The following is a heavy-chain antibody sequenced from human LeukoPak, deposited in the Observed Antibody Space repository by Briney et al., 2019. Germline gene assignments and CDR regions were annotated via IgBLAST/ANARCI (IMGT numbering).Heavy chain of an antibody. Sequence: PGGSLRLSCAASGFTFSSYAMSWVRQAPGKGLEWVSAISGSGGSTYYADSVKGRFTISRDNSKNTLYLQMNSLRAEDTAVYYCAKVPASHLLIYYFDYWGQGTLVTVSS. CDR1: GFTFSSYA. CDR3: AKVPASHLLIYYFDY. D-gene: IGHD2-8*01. J-gene: IGHJ4*02. V-gene: IGHV3-23*01. CDR2: ISGSGGST.